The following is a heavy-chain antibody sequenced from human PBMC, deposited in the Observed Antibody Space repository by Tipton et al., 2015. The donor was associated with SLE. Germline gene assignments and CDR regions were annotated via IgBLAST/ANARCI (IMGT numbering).Heavy chain of an antibody. Sequence: TLSLTCTVSGGSISSYYWRWIRQPPGKGLEWIGYIYYSGSTNYNPSLKSRVTISVDTYKNQISLKLGSVTAADTAVYYCARGGSSWPDAFDSWGQGTMVTVSS. J-gene: IGHJ3*02. V-gene: IGHV4-59*01. CDR3: ARGGSSWPDAFDS. CDR1: GGSISSYY. D-gene: IGHD6-13*01. CDR2: IYYSGST.